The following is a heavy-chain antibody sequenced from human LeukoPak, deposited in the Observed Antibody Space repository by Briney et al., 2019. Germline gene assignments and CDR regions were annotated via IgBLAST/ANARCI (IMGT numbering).Heavy chain of an antibody. CDR3: AGALYYYGSGSYYRTSTGSGWFDP. CDR1: GGSFSGYY. J-gene: IGHJ5*02. V-gene: IGHV4-34*01. Sequence: SETLSLTCAVYGGSFSGYYWSWIRQPPGKGLEWIGEINHSGSTNYNPSLKSRVTISVDTSKNQFSLKLSSVTAADTAVYYCAGALYYYGSGSYYRTSTGSGWFDPWGQGTLVTVSS. D-gene: IGHD3-10*01. CDR2: INHSGST.